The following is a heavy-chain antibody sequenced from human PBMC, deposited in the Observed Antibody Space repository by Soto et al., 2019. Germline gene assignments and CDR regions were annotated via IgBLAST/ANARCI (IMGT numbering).Heavy chain of an antibody. V-gene: IGHV1-46*01. CDR2: INPSGGST. J-gene: IGHJ4*02. CDR3: VTADYGDWGFDY. CDR1: GYTFTSYY. Sequence: QVQLVQSGAEVKKPGASVKVSCKASGYTFTSYYMHWVRQAPGQGLEWMGIINPSGGSTSYAQKFQGRVTMTRDTSTSTVYMELSSLRSEDTAVYYCVTADYGDWGFDYWGQGTLVTVSS. D-gene: IGHD4-17*01.